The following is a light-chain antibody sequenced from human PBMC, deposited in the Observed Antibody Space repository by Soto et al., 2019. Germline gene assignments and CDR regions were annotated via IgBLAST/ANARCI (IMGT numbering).Light chain of an antibody. V-gene: IGKV3D-20*01. J-gene: IGKJ1*01. CDR3: QLYGSSSG. CDR2: DAS. CDR1: QSVSNNY. Sequence: EIVLTQSPATLSLSPGERATLSCGASQSVSNNYLAWYQQKPGLARRLRIYDASSRVTGIPDRFSGSGSGTDFTLTISRLGPEDFSVYYCQLYGSSSGFGEGTNVGI.